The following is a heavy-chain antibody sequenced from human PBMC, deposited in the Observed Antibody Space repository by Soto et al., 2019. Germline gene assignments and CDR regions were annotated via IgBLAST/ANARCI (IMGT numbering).Heavy chain of an antibody. J-gene: IGHJ3*02. Sequence: HPGGSLRLSCAASGFTFSSYVIHWVRRAPGKGLEHVSGINNNGGSTFYANSVQGRFSISRDNSKNTVNLQMGSLRAEDMAVYFCAREYSGSRSLDIWGQGTMVTVSS. V-gene: IGHV3-64*01. CDR1: GFTFSSYV. D-gene: IGHD5-12*01. CDR2: INNNGGST. CDR3: AREYSGSRSLDI.